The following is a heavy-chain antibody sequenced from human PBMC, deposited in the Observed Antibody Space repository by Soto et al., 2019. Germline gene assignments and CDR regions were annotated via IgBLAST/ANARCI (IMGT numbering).Heavy chain of an antibody. Sequence: SVKVSCKASGGTFSSYTISWVRQAPGQGLEWMGRIIPILGIANYAQKFQGRVTITADKSTSTAYMELSSLRSEDTAVYYCARVETLISPYYYYGMDVWGQGTTVTVSS. CDR1: GGTFSSYT. CDR3: ARVETLISPYYYYGMDV. V-gene: IGHV1-69*02. CDR2: IIPILGIA. D-gene: IGHD3-16*01. J-gene: IGHJ6*02.